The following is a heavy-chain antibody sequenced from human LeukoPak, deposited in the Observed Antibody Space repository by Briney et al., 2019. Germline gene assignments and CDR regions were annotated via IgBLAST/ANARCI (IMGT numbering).Heavy chain of an antibody. CDR3: ASNSGSYWEGFDY. D-gene: IGHD1-26*01. V-gene: IGHV1-2*02. CDR2: INPNSGGT. CDR1: GYTFTGYY. J-gene: IGHJ4*02. Sequence: ASVKVSCKASGYTFTGYYMHWVRQAPGQGLEWMGWINPNSGGTNYAQKFQGRVTMTRDTSISTAYMELSRLRSDDTAVYCCASNSGSYWEGFDYWGQGTLVTVSS.